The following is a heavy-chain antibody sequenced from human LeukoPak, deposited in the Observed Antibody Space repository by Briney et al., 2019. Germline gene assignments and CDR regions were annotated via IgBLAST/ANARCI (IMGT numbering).Heavy chain of an antibody. CDR2: IYSGGST. V-gene: IGHV3-53*01. CDR1: GVTVGTNS. J-gene: IGHJ1*01. Sequence: GGSLRLSCAASGVTVGTNSMSWARQSPGKGLEWVSVIYSGGSTYNADSVNGRFTVSRDNSRNPLFLQMNNLRAADTALYFCASAREYCGSAECYEYFQHWGQGTLVIVSS. D-gene: IGHD2-21*01. CDR3: ASAREYCGSAECYEYFQH.